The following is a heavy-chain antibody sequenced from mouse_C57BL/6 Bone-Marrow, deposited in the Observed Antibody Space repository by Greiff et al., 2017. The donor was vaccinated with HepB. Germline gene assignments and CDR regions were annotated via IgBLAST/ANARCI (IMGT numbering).Heavy chain of an antibody. V-gene: IGHV1-19*01. D-gene: IGHD1-1*01. J-gene: IGHJ2*01. Sequence: EVKLVESGPVLVKPGASVKMSCKASGYTFTDYYMNWVKQSHGKSLEWIGVINPYNGGTSYNQKFKGKATLTVDKSSSTAYMELNSLTSEDSAVYYCARLDYGSSYDYWGQGTTLTVSS. CDR1: GYTFTDYY. CDR3: ARLDYGSSYDY. CDR2: INPYNGGT.